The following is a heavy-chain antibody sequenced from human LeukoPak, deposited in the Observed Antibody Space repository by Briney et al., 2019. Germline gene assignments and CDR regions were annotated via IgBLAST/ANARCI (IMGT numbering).Heavy chain of an antibody. CDR3: AREVDYYFDY. CDR1: GGSISSGGYS. CDR2: IYHSGST. V-gene: IGHV4-30-2*01. J-gene: IGHJ4*02. Sequence: KASETLSLTCIVSGGSISSGGYSWGWIRQPPGKGLEWIGYIYHSGSTYYNPSLKSRVTISVDRSKNQFSLKLSSVTAADTAVYYCAREVDYYFDYWGQGTLVTVSS.